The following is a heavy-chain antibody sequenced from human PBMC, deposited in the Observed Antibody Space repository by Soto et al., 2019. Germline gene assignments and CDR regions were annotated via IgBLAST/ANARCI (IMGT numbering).Heavy chain of an antibody. CDR2: IYSGGNS. Sequence: GGSLRLSCEASGLTVATNSFIWVRQAPGKGLEWVSVIYSGGNSYYADSARGRFSVSRDSSKNTLYLQMNALRVEDTAVYYCTRGPRSTSTGTGAFWGQGTLVTVSS. CDR1: GLTVATNS. D-gene: IGHD1-1*01. V-gene: IGHV3-66*01. CDR3: TRGPRSTSTGTGAF. J-gene: IGHJ4*02.